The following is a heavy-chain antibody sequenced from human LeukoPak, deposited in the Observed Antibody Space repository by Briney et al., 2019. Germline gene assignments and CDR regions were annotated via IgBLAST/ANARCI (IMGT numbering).Heavy chain of an antibody. D-gene: IGHD2-15*01. CDR3: ATDLVVVAATRVDY. Sequence: ASVKVSCKVSGYTLTELSMHWVRQAPGKGLEWMGGFDPEDGETIYAQKFQGRVTMTEDTSTDTAYMELSSLRSEDAAVYYCATDLVVVAATRVDYWGQGTLVTVSS. V-gene: IGHV1-24*01. CDR2: FDPEDGET. J-gene: IGHJ4*02. CDR1: GYTLTELS.